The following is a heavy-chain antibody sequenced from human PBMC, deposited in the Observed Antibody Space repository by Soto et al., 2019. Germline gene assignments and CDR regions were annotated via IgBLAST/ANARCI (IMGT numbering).Heavy chain of an antibody. D-gene: IGHD3-3*01. Sequence: EASVKVSCKASGGTFSSYTISWVRQAPGQGLEWMGRIIPILGIANYAQKFQGRVTITADKSTSTAYMELSSLRSEDTAVYYCARDQVEDRTYYDFWSGYYQPHVVNNWFDPWGQGTLVTVSS. V-gene: IGHV1-69*04. CDR3: ARDQVEDRTYYDFWSGYYQPHVVNNWFDP. J-gene: IGHJ5*02. CDR2: IIPILGIA. CDR1: GGTFSSYT.